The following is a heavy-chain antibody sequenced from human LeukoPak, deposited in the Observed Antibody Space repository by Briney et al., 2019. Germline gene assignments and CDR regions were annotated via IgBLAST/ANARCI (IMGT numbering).Heavy chain of an antibody. D-gene: IGHD2-8*01. CDR3: ARNGVTAALDI. J-gene: IGHJ3*02. Sequence: GGSLRLSCAASGFTFTTYWMHWVRQAPGKGLVWVSRIKTDGSSTSCADSVKGRFTISRDNAKNTLYLQMNSLRAEDTAVYYCARNGVTAALDIWGQGAMVTVSS. CDR1: GFTFTTYW. V-gene: IGHV3-74*01. CDR2: IKTDGSST.